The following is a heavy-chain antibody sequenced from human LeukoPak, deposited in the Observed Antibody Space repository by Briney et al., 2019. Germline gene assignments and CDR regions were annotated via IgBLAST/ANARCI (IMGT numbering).Heavy chain of an antibody. D-gene: IGHD5-18*01. J-gene: IGHJ4*02. V-gene: IGHV4-30-4*01. CDR1: GGSISSGDYF. Sequence: MSSETLSLTCTVSGGSISSGDYFWSWIRQPPGKGLEWFGYIYYSGSTYYNPSLKSRVTISVDTSKNQFSLKLSSVTAADTAVYYCARAPPLPARDTATVLLWGQGTLVTVSS. CDR2: IYYSGST. CDR3: ARAPPLPARDTATVLL.